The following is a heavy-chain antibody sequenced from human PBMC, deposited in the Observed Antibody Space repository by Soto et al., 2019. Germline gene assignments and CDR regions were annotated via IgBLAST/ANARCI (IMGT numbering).Heavy chain of an antibody. V-gene: IGHV3-74*01. CDR1: GFTFSSYW. CDR2: INSDGSST. Sequence: EVQLVESGGGLVQPGGSLRLSCAASGFTFSSYWMHWVRQAPGKGLVWVSRINSDGSSTSYADSVKGRFTISRDNAKNTLDRQMNSLRAEDTAVYYCARPRPYCGGDCPDSWGQGTLVTVSS. CDR3: ARPRPYCGGDCPDS. D-gene: IGHD2-21*02. J-gene: IGHJ4*02.